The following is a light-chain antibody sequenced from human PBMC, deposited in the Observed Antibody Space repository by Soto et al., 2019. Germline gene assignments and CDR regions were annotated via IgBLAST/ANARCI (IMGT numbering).Light chain of an antibody. V-gene: IGLV2-14*01. CDR1: SSDVGGYNY. CDR3: SSYKSSSTTYV. J-gene: IGLJ1*01. CDR2: DVS. Sequence: QSALTQPASVSGSPGQSITISCTGTSSDVGGYNYVSWYQQHPGKAPKLMIYDVSNRSSGVSNRFSGSKSGNTASLTISWLHAAEEAAYYCSSYKSSSTTYVFGTGTQVTVL.